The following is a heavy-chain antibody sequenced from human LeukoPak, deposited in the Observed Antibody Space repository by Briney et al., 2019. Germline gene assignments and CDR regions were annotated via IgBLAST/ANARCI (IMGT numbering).Heavy chain of an antibody. CDR2: ISSSGNT. J-gene: IGHJ4*02. CDR1: GFTFSRSA. Sequence: GGSLRLSCAASGFTFSRSAMTWVRQTPGKGLDWVSSISSSGNTYYADSVKGRFTISRDNSKNMLYLQMNSLRAEDTAAYYCVKGRISEDGLDFWGQGTLVTVSS. D-gene: IGHD6-13*01. V-gene: IGHV3-23*01. CDR3: VKGRISEDGLDF.